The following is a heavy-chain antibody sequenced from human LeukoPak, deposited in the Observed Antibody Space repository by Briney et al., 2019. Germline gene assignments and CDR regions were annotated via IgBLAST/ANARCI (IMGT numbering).Heavy chain of an antibody. V-gene: IGHV4-59*03. CDR3: SSAHISFYFDV. CDR1: GESIRSHY. CDR2: APDSERT. D-gene: IGHD3-3*02. Sequence: PSQTLSLTCTVSGESIRSHYCSWLRQSPGKGLEFLGKAPDSERTYYNPSLKNRVSVSLDTSTNQFSLRLHSVTATDPATSFWSSAHISFYFDVWGHGTLVTVSS. J-gene: IGHJ4*01.